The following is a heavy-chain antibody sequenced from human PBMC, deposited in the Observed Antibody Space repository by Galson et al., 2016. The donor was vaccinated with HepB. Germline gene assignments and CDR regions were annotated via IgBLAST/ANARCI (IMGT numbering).Heavy chain of an antibody. CDR3: ARFRGSGWRGGFDS. CDR1: GGSISSRNW. D-gene: IGHD6-25*01. CDR2: IFHSWDT. J-gene: IGHJ4*02. V-gene: IGHV4-4*02. Sequence: TLSLTCSVSGGSISSRNWLSWVRQSPGKGLEWIGEIFHSWDTNYNTSLKDRVTLSIDESRSQFSLELRSMTAADTAVYYCARFRGSGWRGGFDSWGQGTLVTVSS.